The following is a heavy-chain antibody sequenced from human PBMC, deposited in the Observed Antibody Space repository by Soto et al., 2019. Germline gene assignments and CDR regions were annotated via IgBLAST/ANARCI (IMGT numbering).Heavy chain of an antibody. J-gene: IGHJ6*01. CDR2: IIPIFGTA. CDR1: GGTFSSYA. D-gene: IGHD3-16*02. CDR3: AEGRGSYRYPDPEGGTTHSYFGIDV. V-gene: IGHV1-69*13. Sequence: SAKVSSKASGGTFSSYAISWVRQAPGQGLEWMGGIIPIFGTANYTPTLQGRVTVTADESTSTAYMELSSLRSEDTAVYDCAEGRGSYRYPDPEGGTTHSYFGIDVWGQGATGTVSS.